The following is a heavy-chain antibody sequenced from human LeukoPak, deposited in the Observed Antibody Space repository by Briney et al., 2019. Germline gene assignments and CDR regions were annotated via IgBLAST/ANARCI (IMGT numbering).Heavy chain of an antibody. J-gene: IGHJ4*02. Sequence: GGSLRLSCAASGFTFSSYGMHWVRQAPGKGLEWVAFIRYDGSNKYYADSAKGRFTISRDNSKNTLYLQMNSLRAEDTAVYYCAKGLPRYSSSPDHPLDYWGQGTLVTVSS. CDR1: GFTFSSYG. CDR2: IRYDGSNK. D-gene: IGHD6-6*01. V-gene: IGHV3-30*02. CDR3: AKGLPRYSSSPDHPLDY.